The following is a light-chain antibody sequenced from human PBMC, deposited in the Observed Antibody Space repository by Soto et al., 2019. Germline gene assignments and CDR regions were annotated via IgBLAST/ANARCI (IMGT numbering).Light chain of an antibody. CDR1: SSDISIYNY. Sequence: QSALTQPASVSGSPGQSITISCTGTSSDISIYNYVSWYQQHPGKAPKLIIYEVSNRPSGISNRFSGAKSGNTASLTISGLLVEDEADYYCCSYTSSTNYVFGAGTKVTVL. CDR2: EVS. V-gene: IGLV2-14*01. J-gene: IGLJ1*01. CDR3: CSYTSSTNYV.